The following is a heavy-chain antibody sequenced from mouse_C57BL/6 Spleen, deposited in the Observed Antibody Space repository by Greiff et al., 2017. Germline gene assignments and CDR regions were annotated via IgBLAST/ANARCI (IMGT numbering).Heavy chain of an antibody. CDR2: NYPGDGDT. J-gene: IGHJ4*01. Sequence: VKLMESGAELVKPGASVKISCKASGYAFSSSWMNWVKQRPGKGLEWIGQNYPGDGDTNYNGKFKGKATLTADKSSSTAYMQLSSLTSEDSAVYFCARRRDYYGTYAMDYWGQGTSVTVSS. CDR1: GYAFSSSW. CDR3: ARRRDYYGTYAMDY. V-gene: IGHV1-80*01. D-gene: IGHD1-1*01.